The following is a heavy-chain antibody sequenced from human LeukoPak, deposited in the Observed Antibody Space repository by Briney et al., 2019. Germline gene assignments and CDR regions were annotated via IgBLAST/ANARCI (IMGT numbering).Heavy chain of an antibody. CDR2: IRSKANSYAT. CDR3: TSSRGRLWLLPKNYYYHYMDV. D-gene: IGHD3-22*01. Sequence: GGSLKLSCAASGFTFSGSAMHWVRQASGKGLEWVGRIRSKANSYATAYAASVKGRFTISRDDSKNTAYLQMNSLETEDTAVYYCTSSRGRLWLLPKNYYYHYMDVWGKGTTVTISS. V-gene: IGHV3-73*01. J-gene: IGHJ6*03. CDR1: GFTFSGSA.